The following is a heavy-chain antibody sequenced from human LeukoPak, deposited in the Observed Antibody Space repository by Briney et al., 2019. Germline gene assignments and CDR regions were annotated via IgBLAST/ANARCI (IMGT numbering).Heavy chain of an antibody. CDR3: ARDSDSGSYSDFDY. CDR1: GYTFTSYD. J-gene: IGHJ4*02. V-gene: IGHV1-8*01. Sequence: GASVKVSCKASGYTFTSYDINWVRQATGQGLEWMGWMNPNSGNTGYAQKLQGRVTMTTDTSTSTAYMELRSLRSDDTAVYYCARDSDSGSYSDFDYWGQGTLVTVSS. CDR2: MNPNSGNT. D-gene: IGHD1-26*01.